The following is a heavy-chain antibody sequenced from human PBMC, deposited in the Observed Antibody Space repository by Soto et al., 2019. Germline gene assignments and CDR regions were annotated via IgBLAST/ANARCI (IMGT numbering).Heavy chain of an antibody. CDR3: ARDLNFPGYYYYMDV. Sequence: GASVKVSCKASGYTFTSYAMHWVRQAPGQRLEWMGWINAGNGNTKYSQKFQGRVTITRDTSASTAYMELSSLRSEDMAVYYCARDLNFPGYYYYMDVWGKGTKVTVSS. J-gene: IGHJ6*03. CDR1: GYTFTSYA. V-gene: IGHV1-3*01. CDR2: INAGNGNT.